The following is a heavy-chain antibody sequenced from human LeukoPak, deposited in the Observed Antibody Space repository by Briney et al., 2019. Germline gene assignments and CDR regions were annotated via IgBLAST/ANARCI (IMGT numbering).Heavy chain of an antibody. CDR3: ARRRKCSGGSCYPDY. Sequence: ASVKVSCKASGYTFTSYYMHWVRQAPGQGLEWMGIINPSGGSTSYAQKFQGGVTMTRDTSTSTVYMELSSLRSEDTAVYYCARRRKCSGGSCYPDYWGQGTLVTVSS. CDR2: INPSGGST. V-gene: IGHV1-46*01. J-gene: IGHJ4*02. D-gene: IGHD2-15*01. CDR1: GYTFTSYY.